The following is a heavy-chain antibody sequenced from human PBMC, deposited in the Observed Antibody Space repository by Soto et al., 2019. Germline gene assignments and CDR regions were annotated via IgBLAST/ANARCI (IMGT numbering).Heavy chain of an antibody. CDR3: AKVGNRHIVVVPAAIGEYYFDY. Sequence: GGSLRLSCAASGFTFSSYAMSWVRQAPGKGLEWVSAISGSGGSTYYADSVKGRFTISRDNSKNTLYLQMNSLRAEDRAVYYWAKVGNRHIVVVPAAIGEYYFDYWGQGTLVTVSS. CDR1: GFTFSSYA. D-gene: IGHD2-2*01. V-gene: IGHV3-23*01. CDR2: ISGSGGST. J-gene: IGHJ4*02.